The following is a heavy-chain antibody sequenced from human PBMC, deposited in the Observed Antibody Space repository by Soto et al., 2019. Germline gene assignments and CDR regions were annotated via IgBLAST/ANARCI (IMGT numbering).Heavy chain of an antibody. D-gene: IGHD6-19*01. CDR3: ADIGVAGTADY. Sequence: EVQLVESGGGLVKPGESLVLSCAASGFIFTNPYMNWVRQAPGKGLEWVGRIKSKVDGETRDYAAPVRDRFIISRDDSKSTVYLQINSLTVEDTAVYYCADIGVAGTADYWGRGTLVIVSS. V-gene: IGHV3-15*01. CDR2: IKSKVDGETR. CDR1: GFIFTNPY. J-gene: IGHJ4*02.